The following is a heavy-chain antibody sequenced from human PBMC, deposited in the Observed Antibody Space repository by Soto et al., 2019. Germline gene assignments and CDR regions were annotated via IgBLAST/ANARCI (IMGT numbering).Heavy chain of an antibody. Sequence: QVQLVESGGGVFQPGRSLRLSWAASGCTFIRYGLHWVRQAPGKGLEWVAVIWYDGSKKYYADSVKRRFTIASYNSKNPLYLELNSLRAEDTAVYSCARGSFCTNGVCSAPNLDSWGQGTLVTFSS. J-gene: IGHJ4*02. D-gene: IGHD2-8*01. V-gene: IGHV3-33*01. CDR2: IWYDGSKK. CDR3: ARGSFCTNGVCSAPNLDS. CDR1: GCTFIRYG.